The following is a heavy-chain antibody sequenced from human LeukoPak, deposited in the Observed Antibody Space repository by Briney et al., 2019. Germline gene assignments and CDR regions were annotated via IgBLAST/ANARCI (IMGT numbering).Heavy chain of an antibody. Sequence: GGSLRLSCAASGFTVSSNYMSWVRQAPGKGLEWVSGIYSGGSTYYADSVKGRFTISRDNSKNTLYLQMNSLRAEDTAVYYCARRALTMIVQAVAFDIWGQGTMVTVSS. CDR1: GFTVSSNY. CDR3: ARRALTMIVQAVAFDI. CDR2: IYSGGST. J-gene: IGHJ3*02. D-gene: IGHD3-22*01. V-gene: IGHV3-53*01.